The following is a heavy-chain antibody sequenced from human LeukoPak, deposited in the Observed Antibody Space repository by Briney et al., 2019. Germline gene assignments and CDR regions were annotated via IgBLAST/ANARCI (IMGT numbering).Heavy chain of an antibody. CDR1: GFTVSSNF. CDR3: ARTRVDTTTFDYFDY. Sequence: GGTLRLSCVVSGFTVSSNFMSWVRQAPGERLEWVSVIYSGGSTYYADSVKGRFTISRDNSKNTLYLQMNSLRAEDTAVYYCARTRVDTTTFDYFDYWGQGTLVTVSS. J-gene: IGHJ4*02. V-gene: IGHV3-53*01. CDR2: IYSGGST. D-gene: IGHD4-11*01.